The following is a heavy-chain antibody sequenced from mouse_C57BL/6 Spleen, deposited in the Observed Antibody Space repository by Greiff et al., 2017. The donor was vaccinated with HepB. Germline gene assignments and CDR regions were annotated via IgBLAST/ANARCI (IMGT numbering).Heavy chain of an antibody. D-gene: IGHD3-1*01. CDR1: GFTFSDYY. V-gene: IGHV5-12*01. CDR2: ISNGGGST. Sequence: DVKLVESGGGLVQPGGSLKLSCAASGFTFSDYYMYWVRQTPEKRLEWVAYISNGGGSTYYPDTVKGRFTISRDNAKNTLYLQMSRLKSEDTAMYYCARGGGSAWFAYWGQGTLVTVSA. CDR3: ARGGGSAWFAY. J-gene: IGHJ3*01.